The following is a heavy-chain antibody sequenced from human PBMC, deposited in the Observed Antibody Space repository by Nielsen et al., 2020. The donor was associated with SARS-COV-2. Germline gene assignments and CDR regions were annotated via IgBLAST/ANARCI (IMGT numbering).Heavy chain of an antibody. Sequence: SLKISCAASGFTFDDYAMHWVRQAPGKGLEWVSGISWNSGSIGYADSVKGRFTISRDNAKNSLYLQMNSLRAEDTALYYCAKDSVSQGGSEFDYWGQGTLVTVSS. CDR1: GFTFDDYA. D-gene: IGHD3-16*01. J-gene: IGHJ4*02. CDR2: ISWNSGSI. V-gene: IGHV3-9*01. CDR3: AKDSVSQGGSEFDY.